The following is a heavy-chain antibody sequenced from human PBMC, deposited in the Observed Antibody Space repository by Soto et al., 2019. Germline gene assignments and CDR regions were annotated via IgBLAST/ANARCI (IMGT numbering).Heavy chain of an antibody. CDR3: ARRYGGAFDI. V-gene: IGHV4-59*08. J-gene: IGHJ3*02. CDR1: GGSISSYY. CDR2: IYYSGST. Sequence: QVQLQESGPGLVKPSETLSLTCTVSGGSISSYYWSWIRQPPGKGLEWIGYIYYSGSTNYNPSLKXRVPISVDTSKNQFSLKLSTVTAADTAVYYCARRYGGAFDIWGQGTMVTVSS. D-gene: IGHD4-17*01.